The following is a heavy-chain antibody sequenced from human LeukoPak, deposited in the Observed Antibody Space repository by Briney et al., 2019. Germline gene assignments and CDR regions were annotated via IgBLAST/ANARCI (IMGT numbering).Heavy chain of an antibody. J-gene: IGHJ4*02. Sequence: ASVKVSCKASGYTFTGYYMHWVRQAPGQGLEWMGRINPNSGGTNYAQKFQGRVTMTTDTSTSTAYMELRSLRSDDTAVYYCARVVLDHYYDSSGYLGTLDYWGQGTLVTVSS. CDR2: INPNSGGT. CDR3: ARVVLDHYYDSSGYLGTLDY. V-gene: IGHV1-2*06. D-gene: IGHD3-22*01. CDR1: GYTFTGYY.